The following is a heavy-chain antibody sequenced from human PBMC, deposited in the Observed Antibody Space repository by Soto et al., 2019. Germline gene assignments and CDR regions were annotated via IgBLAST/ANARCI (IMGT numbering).Heavy chain of an antibody. J-gene: IGHJ4*02. Sequence: EVQLVESGGGLVQPGGSLRLSCAASGFTFSNYDMHWVRQTTGKGLEWVSGIGTAGGTYYPGSVKGRFSISREDGKNSVYLQMNSLRVEDTAVYYCATGGLYICGQGTLVTVSS. CDR2: IGTAGGT. CDR1: GFTFSNYD. CDR3: ATGGLYI. D-gene: IGHD3-16*01. V-gene: IGHV3-13*01.